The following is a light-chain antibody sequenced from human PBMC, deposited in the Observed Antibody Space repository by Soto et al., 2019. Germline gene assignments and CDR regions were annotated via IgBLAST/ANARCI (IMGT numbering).Light chain of an antibody. J-gene: IGLJ1*01. CDR3: SSCAGSNNYV. V-gene: IGLV2-8*01. Sequence: QSVLTQPPSASGSPGQSVTISCTGISSDVGDYNYVSWHHHHPGEAPKVMIYEVSNRPSGVPDRFSGSKSGNTASLTVSGLQAEDEADYYCSSCAGSNNYVFGTGTKLTVL. CDR2: EVS. CDR1: SSDVGDYNY.